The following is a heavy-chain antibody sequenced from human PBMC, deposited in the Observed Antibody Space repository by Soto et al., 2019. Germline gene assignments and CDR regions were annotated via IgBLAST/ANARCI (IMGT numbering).Heavy chain of an antibody. J-gene: IGHJ6*02. Sequence: SVKVSCKTSGGTFSRFAINGVRQAPGQGPEWLGGIIPVFGTASYARRFQGRITITADKSTNIAYMELTSLRFADTAVYYCARDHSAGGGWGNYYYGMYVWGQGTTVTVSS. D-gene: IGHD2-21*01. CDR3: ARDHSAGGGWGNYYYGMYV. V-gene: IGHV1-69*06. CDR1: GGTFSRFA. CDR2: IIPVFGTA.